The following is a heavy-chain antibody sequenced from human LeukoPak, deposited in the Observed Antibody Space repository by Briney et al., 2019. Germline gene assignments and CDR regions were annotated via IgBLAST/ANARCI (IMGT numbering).Heavy chain of an antibody. D-gene: IGHD1-1*01. CDR2: ISGSGGST. CDR3: ARGYRSFGY. Sequence: PGGSLRLSCAASGFTLSSYAMSWVRQAPGKGLEWVSAISGSGGSTYYADSVKGRFTISRDNAKDTLYLQMNSLRAEDTAVYYCARGYRSFGYWGQGTLVTVSS. V-gene: IGHV3-23*01. J-gene: IGHJ4*02. CDR1: GFTLSSYA.